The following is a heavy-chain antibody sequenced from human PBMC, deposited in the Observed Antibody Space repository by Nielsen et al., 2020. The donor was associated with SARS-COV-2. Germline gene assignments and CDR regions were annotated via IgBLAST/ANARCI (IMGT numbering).Heavy chain of an antibody. V-gene: IGHV3-15*01. CDR1: GFTFKNAW. Sequence: GESLKISCAASGFTFKNAWMSWVRQAPGKGLEWVGGIKAKTDGETKVYAAPVQGRFTISRDDSEMTLYLQMDSLEIEDTGVYYCSTGGVAAVGTYYYYYGMDVWGQGTTVAVSS. CDR3: STGGVAAVGTYYYYYGMDV. J-gene: IGHJ6*02. D-gene: IGHD6-13*01. CDR2: IKAKTDGETK.